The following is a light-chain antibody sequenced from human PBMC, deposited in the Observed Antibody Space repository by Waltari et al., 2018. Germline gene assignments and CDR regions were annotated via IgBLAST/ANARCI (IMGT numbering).Light chain of an antibody. CDR3: QHYVRLPVA. Sequence: EIVLTQSPRTLSLSPGERATLSCRASASVRSALAWYQQKPGQAPRLLIFGASNRAIGIPDRFSGGGSGTDFSLTISRLEPEDFAVYFCQHYVRLPVAFGQGTKVDVK. J-gene: IGKJ1*01. CDR1: ASVRSA. V-gene: IGKV3-20*01. CDR2: GAS.